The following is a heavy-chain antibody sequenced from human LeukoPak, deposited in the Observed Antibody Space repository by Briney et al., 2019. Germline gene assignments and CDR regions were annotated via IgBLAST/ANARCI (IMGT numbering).Heavy chain of an antibody. CDR3: TRDQPYIDV. CDR1: GYSISSGYY. V-gene: IGHV4-38-2*02. CDR2: IYHSGTT. J-gene: IGHJ6*03. Sequence: PSETLSLTCTVSGYSISSGYYWGWIRQPPGKGREWIGSIYHSGTTYYNPSLKSRVTISVDTSKNQFSLKLSSVTAADTAVYYCTRDQPYIDVWGKGTTVTVSS.